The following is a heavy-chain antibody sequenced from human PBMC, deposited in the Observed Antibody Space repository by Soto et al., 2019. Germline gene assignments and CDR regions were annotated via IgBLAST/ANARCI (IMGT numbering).Heavy chain of an antibody. Sequence: EVQLVESGGGLVQPGGSLRLSCAASGFTFSSYWMHWVRQAPGKGLVWVSRINIDGSRISYADFMKGRCTISRDDAKNTVYMQMNSLRVEDTAVYYCIRGDGDRFDGNGYLGRHWGQGTLVTVSS. CDR3: IRGDGDRFDGNGYLGRH. J-gene: IGHJ4*02. V-gene: IGHV3-74*01. CDR2: INIDGSRI. D-gene: IGHD3-22*01. CDR1: GFTFSSYW.